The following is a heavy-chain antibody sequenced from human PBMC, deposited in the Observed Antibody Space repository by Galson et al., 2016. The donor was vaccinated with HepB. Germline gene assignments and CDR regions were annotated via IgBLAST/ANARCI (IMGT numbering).Heavy chain of an antibody. CDR3: ARHHYAFDI. CDR2: IYTDGSST. Sequence: SLRLSCAASGFTFSNYWMHWVRQAPGKGLVWVSRIYTDGSSTYYADSVKGRFTISRDNAKNTLYLQMNSLRAEDTAVYYCARHHYAFDIWGQGTMVTVSS. J-gene: IGHJ3*02. CDR1: GFTFSNYW. V-gene: IGHV3-74*01.